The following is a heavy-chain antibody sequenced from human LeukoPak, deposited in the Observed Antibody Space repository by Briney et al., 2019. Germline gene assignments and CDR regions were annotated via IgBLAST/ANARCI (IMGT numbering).Heavy chain of an antibody. Sequence: ASVKLSCTASGYTVIVCCIRYVRDAPGQPPEWMGIISPSNGDTFYTQKFQGRVTMTRDTSTSTVYMELSSLRSEDTAVFYCATVGYSQFFDYWGQGTLVTVSS. V-gene: IGHV1-46*01. CDR1: GYTVIVCC. CDR2: ISPSNGDT. J-gene: IGHJ4*02. CDR3: ATVGYSQFFDY. D-gene: IGHD5-18*01.